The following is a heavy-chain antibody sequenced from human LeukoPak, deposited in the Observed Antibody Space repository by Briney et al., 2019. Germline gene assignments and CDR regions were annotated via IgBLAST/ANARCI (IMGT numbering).Heavy chain of an antibody. Sequence: SETLSLTCTVSGGSVSSGSYYWSWIRQPPGKRLEWIGYISYTGTTNYNPSLRSRVTISVDMSKNQIFLKLNSVTAADTAVYHCARRHPYYYGSGTYSREDWGQGTLVTVSS. CDR3: ARRHPYYYGSGTYSRED. CDR1: GGSVSSGSYY. J-gene: IGHJ4*02. CDR2: ISYTGTT. D-gene: IGHD3-10*01. V-gene: IGHV4-61*01.